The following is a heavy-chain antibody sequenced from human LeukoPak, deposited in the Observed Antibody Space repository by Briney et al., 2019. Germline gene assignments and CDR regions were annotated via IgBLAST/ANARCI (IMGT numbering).Heavy chain of an antibody. Sequence: SETLSLTCAVSGGSISSGGYSWSWIRQPPGKGLEWIGYIYHSGSTYYNPSLKSRVTISADRSKNQFSLKLSSVTAADTAVYYCARSHCSSTSCYPRWFDPWGQGTLVTVSS. CDR2: IYHSGST. CDR3: ARSHCSSTSCYPRWFDP. V-gene: IGHV4-30-2*01. J-gene: IGHJ5*02. D-gene: IGHD2-2*01. CDR1: GGSISSGGYS.